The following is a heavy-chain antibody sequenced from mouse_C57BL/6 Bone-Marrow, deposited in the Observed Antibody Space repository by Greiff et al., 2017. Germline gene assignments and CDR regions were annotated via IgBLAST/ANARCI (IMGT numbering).Heavy chain of an antibody. CDR1: GYTFTDYY. J-gene: IGHJ4*01. CDR2: IFPGSGST. Sequence: QVHVKHSGPELVKPGASVKISCKASGYTFTDYYINWVKQRPGQGLEWIGWIFPGSGSTYYNEKFKGKATLTVDKSSSTAYMLLCSLTSEDSAVYFCARSGRRGSPYYYAMDYWGQGTSVTVSS. V-gene: IGHV1-75*01. CDR3: ARSGRRGSPYYYAMDY. D-gene: IGHD1-1*02.